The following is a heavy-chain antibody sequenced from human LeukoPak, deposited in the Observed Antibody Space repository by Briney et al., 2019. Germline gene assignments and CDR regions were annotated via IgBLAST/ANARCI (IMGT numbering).Heavy chain of an antibody. Sequence: SETLSLTCGVSGGSIYSHYWGWIRQPPGKGLEWIGDIYYKGNTNYNPSPKSRVTISLDTSKNHLSLTLTSVVAADTAIYYCMRRDTGWNYSDYWGQGILVTVSS. J-gene: IGHJ4*02. CDR3: MRRDTGWNYSDY. CDR2: IYYKGNT. CDR1: GGSIYSHY. D-gene: IGHD6-19*01. V-gene: IGHV4-59*08.